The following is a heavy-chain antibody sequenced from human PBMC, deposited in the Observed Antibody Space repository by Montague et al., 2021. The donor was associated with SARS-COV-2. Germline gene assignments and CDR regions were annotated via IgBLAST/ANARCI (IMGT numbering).Heavy chain of an antibody. CDR1: GFTFRSYW. CDR2: IRPDGTST. J-gene: IGHJ4*02. Sequence: SLRLSCAASGFTFRSYWRHWVRQVPGRGLVWVSRIRPDGTSTHYXASVKGRFVISRDNAKNSLSLEMTNLRVDDTAIYYCVRPLWFGDSDYYFDSWGQGTLVSVSS. V-gene: IGHV3-74*01. CDR3: VRPLWFGDSDYYFDS. D-gene: IGHD3-10*01.